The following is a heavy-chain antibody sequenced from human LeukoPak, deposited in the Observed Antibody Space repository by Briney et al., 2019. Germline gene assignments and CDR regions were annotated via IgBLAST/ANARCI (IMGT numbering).Heavy chain of an antibody. V-gene: IGHV3-33*06. CDR2: ILSDGSKE. CDR3: AKDLGIEYSSSLDY. D-gene: IGHD6-6*01. CDR1: GFTFSSYG. J-gene: IGHJ4*02. Sequence: GGSLRLSCAASGFTFSSYGMHWVRQAPGKGLEWVAVILSDGSKEFYTDSVKGRFTISRDNSKNTLYLQMNSLRAEDTAVYYCAKDLGIEYSSSLDYWGQGTLVTVSS.